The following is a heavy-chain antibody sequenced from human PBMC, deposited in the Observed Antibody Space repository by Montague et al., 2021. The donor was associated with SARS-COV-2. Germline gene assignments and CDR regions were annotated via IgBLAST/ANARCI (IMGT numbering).Heavy chain of an antibody. V-gene: IGHV4-39*02. CDR2: IYDSRGT. D-gene: IGHD5-12*01. CDR3: ARRGRKLLPVATTIGGFDI. J-gene: IGHJ3*02. Sequence: SETLSLTCTVSGGSISSSNYYWDWIRQPPGKGLEWIGSIYDSRGTYYNPSLKSRVTISVDTSKNHFSLKLSSVTAADTAVYYCARRGRKLLPVATTIGGFDIWGQGTMVTVSS. CDR1: GGSISSSNYY.